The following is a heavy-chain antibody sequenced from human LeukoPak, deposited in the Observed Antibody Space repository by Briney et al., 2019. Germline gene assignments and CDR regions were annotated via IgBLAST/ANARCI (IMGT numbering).Heavy chain of an antibody. J-gene: IGHJ4*02. V-gene: IGHV3-49*04. CDR2: IRSKAYGGTT. CDR1: GFTFSSYS. CDR3: TRGER. Sequence: GGSLRLSCAASGFTFSSYSMNWVRQAPGKGLEWVGFIRSKAYGGTTEYAASVKGRFTISRDDSKSIAYLQMNSLKTEDTAVYYCTRGERWGQGTLVTVSS.